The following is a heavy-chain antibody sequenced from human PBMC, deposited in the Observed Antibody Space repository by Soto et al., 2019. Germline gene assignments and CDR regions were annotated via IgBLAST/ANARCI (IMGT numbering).Heavy chain of an antibody. CDR2: ISGSGGST. Sequence: GGSLRLSCAASGFTFSSYAMSWVRQAPGKGLEWVSAISGSGGSTYYADSVKGRFTISRDNSKNTLYLQMNSLRAEDTAVYYCAKVAPDDFWSGYYSRNLQYDYWGQGTLVTVSS. CDR1: GFTFSSYA. J-gene: IGHJ4*02. CDR3: AKVAPDDFWSGYYSRNLQYDY. V-gene: IGHV3-23*01. D-gene: IGHD3-3*01.